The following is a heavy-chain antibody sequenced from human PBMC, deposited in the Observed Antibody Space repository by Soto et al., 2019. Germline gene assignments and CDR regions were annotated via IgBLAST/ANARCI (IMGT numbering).Heavy chain of an antibody. CDR1: GGSISSYY. V-gene: IGHV4-59*01. Sequence: QVQLQESGPGLVKPSETLSLTCTVSGGSISSYYWSWIRQPPGKGLEWIGYIYYSGSTNYKPSLKSRVTISVDTSKNQFSLKLSSVTAADTAVYYCARFIAAAGRFDYWGQGTLVTVSS. D-gene: IGHD6-13*01. CDR3: ARFIAAAGRFDY. CDR2: IYYSGST. J-gene: IGHJ4*02.